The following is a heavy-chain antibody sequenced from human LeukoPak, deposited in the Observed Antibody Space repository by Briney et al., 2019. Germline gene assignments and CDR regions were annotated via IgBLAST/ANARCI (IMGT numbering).Heavy chain of an antibody. Sequence: AGGSLRLSCAASGFTFSSYGMHWVRQAPGKGLEWVAVIRYDGSNKYYADSVKGRFTISRDNSKNTLYLQMNSLRAEDTAVYYCAKVLRRYCSGGSCYGMDVWGQGTTVTVSS. V-gene: IGHV3-30*18. CDR3: AKVLRRYCSGGSCYGMDV. D-gene: IGHD2-15*01. CDR1: GFTFSSYG. J-gene: IGHJ6*01. CDR2: IRYDGSNK.